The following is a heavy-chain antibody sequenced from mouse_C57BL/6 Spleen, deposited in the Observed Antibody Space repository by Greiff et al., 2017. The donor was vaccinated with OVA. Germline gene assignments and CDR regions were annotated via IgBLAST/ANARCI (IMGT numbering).Heavy chain of an antibody. Sequence: QVQLKQPGAELVRPGTSVKLSCKASGYTFTSYWMHWVKQRPGQGLEWIGVIDPSDSYTNYNQKFKGKATLTVDTSSSTAYMQLSSLTSEDSAVYYCAREEAPLWGQGTTLTVSS. J-gene: IGHJ2*01. V-gene: IGHV1-59*01. CDR2: IDPSDSYT. CDR1: GYTFTSYW. D-gene: IGHD1-3*01. CDR3: AREEAPL.